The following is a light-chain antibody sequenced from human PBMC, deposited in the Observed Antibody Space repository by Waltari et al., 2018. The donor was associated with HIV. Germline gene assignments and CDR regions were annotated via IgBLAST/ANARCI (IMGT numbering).Light chain of an antibody. J-gene: IGKJ1*01. V-gene: IGKV3-20*01. CDR2: GAS. Sequence: EIELTQSPGTLSLSPGERATLACRAIKSLNSTYLAWYQQQPGQTPRPLIYGASSRAIGIPDGFSGSGSVTDFTLTISRLEPGDFAVYYCHQYGSSPRTFGQGTKVDIK. CDR3: HQYGSSPRT. CDR1: KSLNSTY.